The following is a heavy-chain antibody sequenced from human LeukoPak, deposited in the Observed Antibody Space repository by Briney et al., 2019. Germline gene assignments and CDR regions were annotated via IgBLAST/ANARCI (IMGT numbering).Heavy chain of an antibody. CDR3: ARRVNEAMIVVVYYFDS. V-gene: IGHV4-34*01. D-gene: IGHD3-22*01. CDR1: GGSFSGYY. CDR2: INHSGST. Sequence: SETLSLTCAVYGGSFSGYYWSWLRQPPGKGLEGIGEINHSGSTNYNPSLKSRVTISVDTPKHQSSLKLSSMPAADTAVYYSARRVNEAMIVVVYYFDSWGQGTLVTVSS. J-gene: IGHJ4*02.